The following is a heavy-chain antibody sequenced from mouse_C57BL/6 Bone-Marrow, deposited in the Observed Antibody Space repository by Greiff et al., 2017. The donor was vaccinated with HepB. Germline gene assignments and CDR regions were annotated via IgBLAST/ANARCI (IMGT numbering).Heavy chain of an antibody. V-gene: IGHV5-12*01. Sequence: EVQLMESGGGLVQPGGSLKLSCAASGFTFSDYYMYWVRQTPEKRLEWVAYISNGGGSTYYPDTVKGRFTISRDNAKNTLYLQMSRLKSEDTAMYYCARQRSNYPYYAMDYWGQGTSVTVSS. CDR3: ARQRSNYPYYAMDY. J-gene: IGHJ4*01. D-gene: IGHD2-5*01. CDR2: ISNGGGST. CDR1: GFTFSDYY.